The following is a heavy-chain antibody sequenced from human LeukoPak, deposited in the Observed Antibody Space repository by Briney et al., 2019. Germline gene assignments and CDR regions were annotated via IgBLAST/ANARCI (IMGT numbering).Heavy chain of an antibody. CDR3: ARVRIQLWFDAFDI. CDR2: INPNSGGT. CDR1: GYTFTGYY. D-gene: IGHD5-18*01. Sequence: ASVTVSCKASGYTFTGYYIFWVRQAPGQGLEWMGWINPNSGGTNYAQEFQGRVTMTRDTSISTAYMELSRLRSDDTAVYYCARVRIQLWFDAFDIWGQGTMVTVSS. V-gene: IGHV1-2*02. J-gene: IGHJ3*02.